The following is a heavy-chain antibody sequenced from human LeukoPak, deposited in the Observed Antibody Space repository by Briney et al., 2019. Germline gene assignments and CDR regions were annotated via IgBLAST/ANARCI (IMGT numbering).Heavy chain of an antibody. CDR3: ARDRDVTYYYYGMDV. V-gene: IGHV3-21*01. J-gene: IGHJ6*02. CDR1: GFTFSSYS. Sequence: GGSVRLSCGASGFTFSSYSMNWVPQAPGKGLEWVSSISSSSSYIYYADSVKGRFTISRDNAKNSLYLQMNSLRAEDTAVYYCARDRDVTYYYYGMDVWGQGTTVTVSS. CDR2: ISSSSSYI. D-gene: IGHD3-10*01.